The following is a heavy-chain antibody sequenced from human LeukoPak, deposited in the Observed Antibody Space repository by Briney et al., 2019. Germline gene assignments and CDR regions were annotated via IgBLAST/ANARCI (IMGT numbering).Heavy chain of an antibody. CDR3: ARGDEYSGYHDAFDI. CDR1: GGSISSYY. V-gene: IGHV4-4*07. D-gene: IGHD5-12*01. CDR2: IYASGST. Sequence: PSETLSLTCTVSGGSISSYYWSWIRQPAGKGLEWIGRIYASGSTNYNPSLKSRVTMSVDTSKNQFSLKLSSVTAADTAVYYCARGDEYSGYHDAFDIWGQGTMVTVSS. J-gene: IGHJ3*02.